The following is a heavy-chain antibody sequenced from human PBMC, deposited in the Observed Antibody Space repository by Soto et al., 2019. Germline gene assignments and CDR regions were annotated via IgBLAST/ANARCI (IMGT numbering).Heavy chain of an antibody. J-gene: IGHJ4*02. V-gene: IGHV3-23*01. CDR1: GFTFSSYA. CDR3: AKGRGRYYDSSGYWDY. Sequence: GGSLRLSCAASGFTFSSYAMSWVRQAPGKGLEWVSAISGSGGSTYYADSVKGRFTISRDNSKNTLYLQMNSLRAEDTAVYYCAKGRGRYYDSSGYWDYWGQGTLVTVSS. D-gene: IGHD3-22*01. CDR2: ISGSGGST.